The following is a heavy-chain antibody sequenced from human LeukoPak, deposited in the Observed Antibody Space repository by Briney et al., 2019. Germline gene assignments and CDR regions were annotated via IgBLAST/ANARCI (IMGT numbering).Heavy chain of an antibody. CDR3: ARQTYCSSTSRRNNYYYYGMDV. J-gene: IGHJ6*02. CDR2: IYPGDSDT. CDR1: GYSFTSYW. D-gene: IGHD2-2*01. V-gene: IGHV5-51*01. Sequence: GESLKISCKGSGYSFTSYWIGWVRQMPGKGLEWMGIIYPGDSDTRYSPSFQGQVTISADKSISTAYLQWSSLKASDTAMYYCARQTYCSSTSRRNNYYYYGMDVWGQGTTVTVSS.